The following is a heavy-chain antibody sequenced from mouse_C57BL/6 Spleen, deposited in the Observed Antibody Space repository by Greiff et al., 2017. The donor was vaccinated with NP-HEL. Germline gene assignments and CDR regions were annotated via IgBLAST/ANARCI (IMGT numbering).Heavy chain of an antibody. CDR3: AKNGGYSLYAMDY. CDR1: GFSLTSYG. V-gene: IGHV2-4*01. D-gene: IGHD2-3*01. CDR2: IWSGGST. Sequence: VKLQESGPGLVQPSQSLSITCTVSGFSLTSYGVHWVRQPPGKGLEWLGVIWSGGSTDYNAAFISRLSISKDNSKSQVFFKMNSLQADDTAIYYCAKNGGYSLYAMDYWGQGTSVTVSS. J-gene: IGHJ4*01.